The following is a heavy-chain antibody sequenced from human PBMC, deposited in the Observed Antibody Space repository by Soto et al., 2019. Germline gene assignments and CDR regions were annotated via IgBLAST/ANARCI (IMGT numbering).Heavy chain of an antibody. V-gene: IGHV2-5*01. J-gene: IGHJ6*02. CDR3: AHKDATPQFGPTGYGMDV. Sequence: SGPTLVNPTQTLTLTCTFSGFSLSTSGVGVGWIRQPPGKALEWLALIYWNDDKRYSPSLKSRLTITKETSKNQVVLTITNMDPVDTATYYCAHKDATPQFGPTGYGMDVWGQGTTVTVSS. CDR2: IYWNDDK. D-gene: IGHD2-15*01. CDR1: GFSLSTSGVG.